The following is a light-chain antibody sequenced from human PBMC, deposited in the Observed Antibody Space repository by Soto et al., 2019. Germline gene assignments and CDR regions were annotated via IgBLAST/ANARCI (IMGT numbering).Light chain of an antibody. CDR2: NIA. CDR3: MQTTHWPWT. J-gene: IGKJ1*01. Sequence: DVVMTQSPLSLPVTLGQPASISCRSSQSLVHSDGNTYLDWVQQRPGQSPRRLIHNIADRDSGVPDRFSGSGSVTAFTLEISRVEAEDVGFYYCMQTTHWPWTFGQGTKVDIK. CDR1: QSLVHSDGNTY. V-gene: IGKV2-30*02.